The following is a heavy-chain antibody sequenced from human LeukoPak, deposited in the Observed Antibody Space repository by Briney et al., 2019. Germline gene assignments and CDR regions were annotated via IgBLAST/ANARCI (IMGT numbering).Heavy chain of an antibody. CDR1: GYTFTSYY. CDR2: INPSGGST. V-gene: IGHV1-46*01. CDR3: ARSQGLAVAGTRKVLGY. Sequence: ASVKVSCKASGYTFTSYYMHWVRQAPGQGLEWMGIINPSGGSTSYAQKFQGRVTMTRDTSTSTVYMELSSLRSEDTAVYYCARSQGLAVAGTRKVLGYWGQGTLVIVSS. J-gene: IGHJ4*02. D-gene: IGHD6-19*01.